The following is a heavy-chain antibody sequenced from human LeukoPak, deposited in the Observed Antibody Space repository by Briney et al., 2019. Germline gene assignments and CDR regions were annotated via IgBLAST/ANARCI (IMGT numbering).Heavy chain of an antibody. D-gene: IGHD5-18*01. CDR3: VNHITAMVRGCLDH. CDR2: INARGFIT. V-gene: IGHV3-23*01. Sequence: GGFLRLSCAASGFTFNTLAMSWVRQAPGKGLEWVSAINARGFITYYADSVKGRFTISRDNSKNTLFLQMNSLSVEDTAVYYCVNHITAMVRGCLDHWGQGILVTVSS. J-gene: IGHJ4*02. CDR1: GFTFNTLA.